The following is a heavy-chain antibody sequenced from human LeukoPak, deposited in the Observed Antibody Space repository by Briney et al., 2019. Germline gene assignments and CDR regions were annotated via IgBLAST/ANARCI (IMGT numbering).Heavy chain of an antibody. CDR1: GGSISGYY. Sequence: SETLSLTCTVSGGSISGYYWSWIRQPPGKGLEWIGYMFHSGSAKYNPSLESRVTISVDTSNNQFSLILRSVTSADTAVYYCATSLGFFPRFDPWGQGILVTVSS. V-gene: IGHV4-59*01. CDR3: ATSLGFFPRFDP. D-gene: IGHD2/OR15-2a*01. CDR2: MFHSGSA. J-gene: IGHJ5*02.